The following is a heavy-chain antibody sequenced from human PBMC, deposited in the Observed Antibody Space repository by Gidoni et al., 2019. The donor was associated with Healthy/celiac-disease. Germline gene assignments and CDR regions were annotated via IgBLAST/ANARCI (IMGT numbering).Heavy chain of an antibody. V-gene: IGHV3-21*01. Sequence: EVHLVESGGGLVKPGGSLCLSCAASGFTFSSYSMNWVRQAPGKGLEWVSSISSSSSYIYYADSVKGRFTIFRDNAKNSLYLQMNSLRAEDTAVYYCARDRSMVRGVIKYWGQGTLVTVSS. D-gene: IGHD3-10*01. CDR1: GFTFSSYS. CDR2: ISSSSSYI. J-gene: IGHJ4*02. CDR3: ARDRSMVRGVIKY.